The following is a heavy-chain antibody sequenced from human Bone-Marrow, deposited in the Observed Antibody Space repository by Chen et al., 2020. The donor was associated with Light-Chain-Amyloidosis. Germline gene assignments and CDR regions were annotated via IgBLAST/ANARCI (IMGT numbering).Heavy chain of an antibody. Sequence: GGAVVQPGGSLRLSCAASGFTFSSYGMHWVRQAPGKGLEWVAFIRYDGSNKYYADSVKGRFTISRDNSKNTLYLQMNSLRAEDTAVYYCAKEPSRHMVRGEPELDYWGQGTLVTVSS. CDR1: GFTFSSYG. CDR3: AKEPSRHMVRGEPELDY. V-gene: IGHV3-30*02. CDR2: IRYDGSNK. D-gene: IGHD3-10*01. J-gene: IGHJ4*02.